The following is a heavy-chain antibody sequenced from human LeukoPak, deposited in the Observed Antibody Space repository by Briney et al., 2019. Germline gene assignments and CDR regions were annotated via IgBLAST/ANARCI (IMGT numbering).Heavy chain of an antibody. CDR1: GGSFSSYA. V-gene: IGHV1-69*13. CDR3: ARVVIAAAGTRTVIYYMDV. D-gene: IGHD6-13*01. Sequence: SVKVSRKASGGSFSSYAISWVRQAPGQGLEWMGGIVPIFGTASYAQKFQGRVTITADESTSTAYMELSSLRSEDTAVYYCARVVIAAAGTRTVIYYMDVWGKGTTVTISS. CDR2: IVPIFGTA. J-gene: IGHJ6*03.